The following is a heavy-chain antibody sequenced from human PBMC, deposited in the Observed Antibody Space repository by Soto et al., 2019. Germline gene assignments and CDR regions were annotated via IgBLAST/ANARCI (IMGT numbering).Heavy chain of an antibody. J-gene: IGHJ4*02. D-gene: IGHD6-13*01. CDR2: INHSGST. V-gene: IGHV4-34*01. Sequence: KQSPTLSLTCAVYGGSFSGYYWSWIRQPPGKGLEWIGEINHSGSTNYNPSLKSRVTISVDTSKNQFSLKLSSVTAADTAVYYCARGSPEVPIAIFDYWGQGTLVTVSS. CDR1: GGSFSGYY. CDR3: ARGSPEVPIAIFDY.